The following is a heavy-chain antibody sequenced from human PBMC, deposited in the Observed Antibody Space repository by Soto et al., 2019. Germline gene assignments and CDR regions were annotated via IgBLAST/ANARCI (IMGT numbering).Heavy chain of an antibody. Sequence: PSETLSLTCTVSGGSVSSGSYYWSWIRQPPGKGLEWIGYIYYSGSTNYNPSLKSRVTISVDTSKNQFSLKLSSVTAADTAVYYCARSPIMITTRSTDYWGQGTLVTVSS. J-gene: IGHJ4*02. D-gene: IGHD3-16*01. CDR2: IYYSGST. CDR3: ARSPIMITTRSTDY. V-gene: IGHV4-61*01. CDR1: GGSVSSGSYY.